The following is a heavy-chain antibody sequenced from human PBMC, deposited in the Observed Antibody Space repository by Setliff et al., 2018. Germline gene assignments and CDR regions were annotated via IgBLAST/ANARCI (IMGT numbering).Heavy chain of an antibody. V-gene: IGHV1-2*02. CDR3: ARLFQGYDYYKKFDS. CDR2: INPNSGGT. Sequence: ASVKVSCKTSAYSFTDYYIQWVRQAPGQGLEWMGWINPNSGGTKYSPKFQGRVAMTRDTSVTTAFLELSGLTYDDTVVYYCARLFQGYDYYKKFDSWGQGTLVTVSS. D-gene: IGHD3-10*01. J-gene: IGHJ4*02. CDR1: AYSFTDYY.